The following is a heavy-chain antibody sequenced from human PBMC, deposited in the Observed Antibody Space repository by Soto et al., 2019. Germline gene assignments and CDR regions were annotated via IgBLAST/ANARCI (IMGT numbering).Heavy chain of an antibody. J-gene: IGHJ6*02. CDR1: GGSVSSSSYY. V-gene: IGHV4-39*07. D-gene: IGHD5-12*01. CDR3: ASAVDIVATIGGYYYYGMDV. CDR2: INHSGST. Sequence: SETLSLTCTVSGGSVSSSSYYWGWVRQPPGKGLEWIGEINHSGSTNYNPSLKSRVTISVDTSKNQFSLKLSSVTAADTAVYYCASAVDIVATIGGYYYYGMDVWGQGTTVTVSS.